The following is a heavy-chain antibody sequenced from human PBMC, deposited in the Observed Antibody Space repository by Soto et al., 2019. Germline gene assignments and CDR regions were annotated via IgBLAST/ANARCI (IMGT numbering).Heavy chain of an antibody. CDR3: APSGSHYDY. CDR2: ISYDGSNK. J-gene: IGHJ4*02. V-gene: IGHV3-30-3*01. D-gene: IGHD1-26*01. CDR1: GFTFSSYS. Sequence: GGSLRLSCAASGFTFSSYSMHWVRQAPGKGLEWVAVISYDGSNKYYADSVKGRFTISRDNSKNTLYLQMNSLRAEDTAVYYCAPSGSHYDYWGQGTLVTVSS.